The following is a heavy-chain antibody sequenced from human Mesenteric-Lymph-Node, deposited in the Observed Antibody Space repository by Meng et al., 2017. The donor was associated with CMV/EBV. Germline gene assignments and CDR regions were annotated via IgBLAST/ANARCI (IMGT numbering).Heavy chain of an antibody. CDR1: FWSYA. Sequence: FWSYAISWVRPAPGQGLKWMGGIIPMFGTPKYAQNFQGRVTITADDSTNTAYMELSSLRSDDTAVYYCARLNVVAVRGVITRFLDYWGQGTLVTVSS. D-gene: IGHD3-10*01. J-gene: IGHJ4*02. V-gene: IGHV1-69*01. CDR3: ARLNVVAVRGVITRFLDY. CDR2: IIPMFGTP.